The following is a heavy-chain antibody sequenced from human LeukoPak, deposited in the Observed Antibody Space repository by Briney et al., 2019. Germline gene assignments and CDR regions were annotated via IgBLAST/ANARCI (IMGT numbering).Heavy chain of an antibody. CDR2: ISYDGSNK. CDR1: GFTFSSYA. CDR3: AGVYYYGSGSYSGDY. D-gene: IGHD3-10*01. Sequence: GGSLILSCAASGFTFSSYAMHWVRQAPGKGLEWVAVISYDGSNKYYADSVKGRFTISRDNSKNTLYLQMSSLRAEDTAVYYCAGVYYYGSGSYSGDYWGQGTLVTVSS. J-gene: IGHJ4*02. V-gene: IGHV3-30*04.